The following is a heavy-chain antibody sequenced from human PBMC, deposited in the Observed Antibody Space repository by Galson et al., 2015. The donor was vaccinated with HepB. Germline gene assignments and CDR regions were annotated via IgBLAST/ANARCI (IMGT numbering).Heavy chain of an antibody. V-gene: IGHV3-15*01. J-gene: IGHJ6*03. CDR3: ARDSGAAPRHYYYYMDV. D-gene: IGHD6-13*01. Sequence: SLRLSCAASGFTFSNAWMSWVRQAPGKGLEWVGRIKSKTDGGTTDYAAPVKGRFTISRDDSKNTLYLQMNSLRAEDTAVYYCARDSGAAPRHYYYYMDVWGKGTTVTVSS. CDR1: GFTFSNAW. CDR2: IKSKTDGGTT.